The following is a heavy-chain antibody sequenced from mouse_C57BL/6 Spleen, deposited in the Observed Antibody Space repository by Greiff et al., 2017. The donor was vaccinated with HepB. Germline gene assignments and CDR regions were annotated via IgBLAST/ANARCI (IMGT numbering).Heavy chain of an antibody. CDR3: TRDRSTTGVASSGFAY. V-gene: IGHV5-9-1*02. J-gene: IGHJ3*01. CDR2: ISSGGDYI. D-gene: IGHD1-1*01. Sequence: EVKVVESGEGLVKPGGSLKLSCAASGFTFSSYAMSWVRQTPEKRLEWVAYISSGGDYIYYADTVKGRFTISRDNARNTLYLQMSRLKSEDTAMYYCTRDRSTTGVASSGFAYWGQGTLVTVSA. CDR1: GFTFSSYA.